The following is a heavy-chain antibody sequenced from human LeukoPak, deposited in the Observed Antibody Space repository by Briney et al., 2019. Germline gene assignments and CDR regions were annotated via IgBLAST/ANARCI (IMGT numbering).Heavy chain of an antibody. D-gene: IGHD1-14*01. J-gene: IGHJ5*02. CDR1: GYTFTSNY. CDR3: ARDSEGEFDP. Sequence: ASVKVSCKAFGYTFTSNYMHWVRQAPGQGPEWMGVISPSGGSTTYAQKFQGRVTLTRDMSTSTDYLELSSLRSEDTAVYYCARDSEGEFDPWGQGTLVTVSS. CDR2: ISPSGGST. V-gene: IGHV1-46*01.